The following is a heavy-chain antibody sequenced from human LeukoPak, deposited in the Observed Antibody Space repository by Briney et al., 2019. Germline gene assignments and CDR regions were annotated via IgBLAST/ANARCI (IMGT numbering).Heavy chain of an antibody. J-gene: IGHJ4*02. V-gene: IGHV3-30*02. Sequence: PGGSLRLSCAASGFTFSHYGMHWVRRAPGKGLEWMAFIRFDGIEKYYADSVKGRFTISRDNSKNTLYLQMNSLRGEDTAVYYCAKDPKHSGYPDYWGQGTLVTVSS. CDR1: GFTFSHYG. CDR3: AKDPKHSGYPDY. CDR2: IRFDGIEK. D-gene: IGHD5-18*01.